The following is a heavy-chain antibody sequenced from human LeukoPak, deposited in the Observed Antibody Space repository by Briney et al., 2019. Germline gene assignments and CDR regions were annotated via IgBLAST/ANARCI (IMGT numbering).Heavy chain of an antibody. Sequence: GSLRLSCVASGFTFSSFEMNWVRQTPGKGLEWIGEINHSGSTSYNSSLKSRVTISVDTSKNQFSLKLSSVTAADTAVYYCASFGVEGITIFGVVPSPSWGQGTLVTVSS. CDR3: ASFGVEGITIFGVVPSPS. J-gene: IGHJ4*02. V-gene: IGHV4-34*01. D-gene: IGHD3-3*01. CDR1: GFTFSSFE. CDR2: INHSGST.